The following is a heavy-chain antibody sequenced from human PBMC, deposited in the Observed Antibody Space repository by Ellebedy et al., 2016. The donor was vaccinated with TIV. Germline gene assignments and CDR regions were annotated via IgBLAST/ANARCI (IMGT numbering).Heavy chain of an antibody. CDR3: ARTYYGGYFDWLFDY. D-gene: IGHD3-9*01. J-gene: IGHJ4*02. V-gene: IGHV1-69*13. CDR1: GGTFSSYA. CDR2: IIPIFGTA. Sequence: SVKVSXXASGGTFSSYAISWVRQAPGQGLEWMGGIIPIFGTANYAQKFQGRVTITADESTSTAYMELSSLRSEDTAVYYCARTYYGGYFDWLFDYWGQGTLVTVSS.